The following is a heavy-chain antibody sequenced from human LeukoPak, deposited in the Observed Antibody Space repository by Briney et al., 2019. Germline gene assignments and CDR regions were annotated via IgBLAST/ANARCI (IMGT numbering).Heavy chain of an antibody. CDR1: GFTFSSYS. D-gene: IGHD5-24*01. CDR2: ISTSSTTI. CDR3: ARARRPGYNRSPDY. V-gene: IGHV3-48*04. Sequence: PGGSLRLSCAASGFTFSSYSMNWVRQAPGKGLEWLSYISTSSTTIYYADSVKGRFTISRDNAKNTLYLQMNSLRAEDTAVYYCARARRPGYNRSPDYWGQGTLVTVSS. J-gene: IGHJ4*02.